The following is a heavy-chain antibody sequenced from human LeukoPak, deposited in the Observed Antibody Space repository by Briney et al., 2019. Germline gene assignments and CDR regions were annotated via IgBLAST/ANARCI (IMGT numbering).Heavy chain of an antibody. Sequence: KASETLSLTCTVSGGSISSFHWSWIRQPPRKGLEWIGHIYYSGSTHYNPSLKSRVTVSVDKSKNQFSLKLSSVTAADTAVYYCARVVTYHYAWFDPWGQGTLVTVSS. CDR1: GGSISSFH. D-gene: IGHD3-10*01. V-gene: IGHV4-59*01. CDR3: ARVVTYHYAWFDP. J-gene: IGHJ5*02. CDR2: IYYSGST.